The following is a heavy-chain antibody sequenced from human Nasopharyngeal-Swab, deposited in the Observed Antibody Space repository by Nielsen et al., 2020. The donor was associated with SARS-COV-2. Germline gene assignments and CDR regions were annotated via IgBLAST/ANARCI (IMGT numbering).Heavy chain of an antibody. J-gene: IGHJ4*02. CDR2: ITGSGGTT. D-gene: IGHD2-21*01. Sequence: GESLKISCAASGFTFSTYIMSWVRQAPGKGLEWVSDITGSGGTTTYAESVKGRFTISRDNSKNTLYLQINSLRAEDTAIYYCAKHKVSCGGDCYTIPDYWGPGTLVTVSS. CDR1: GFTFSTYI. V-gene: IGHV3-23*01. CDR3: AKHKVSCGGDCYTIPDY.